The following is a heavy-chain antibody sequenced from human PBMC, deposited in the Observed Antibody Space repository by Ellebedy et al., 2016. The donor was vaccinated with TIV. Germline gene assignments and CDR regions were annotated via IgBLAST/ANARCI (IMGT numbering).Heavy chain of an antibody. CDR1: GFTFSSYT. CDR2: ISYDGSRE. Sequence: GESLKISCAASGFTFSSYTMHWVRQAPGKGLEWVASISYDGSREYYADSVKGRFTISRANSKNTLYLQMNSLMADDTALYYCASLGYSRSWSSKPPADYWGQGTLVTVSS. J-gene: IGHJ4*02. D-gene: IGHD6-13*01. V-gene: IGHV3-30-3*01. CDR3: ASLGYSRSWSSKPPADY.